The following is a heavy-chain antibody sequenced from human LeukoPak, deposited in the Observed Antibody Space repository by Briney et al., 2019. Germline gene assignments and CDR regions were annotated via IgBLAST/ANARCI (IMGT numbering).Heavy chain of an antibody. CDR1: GFTFSSYA. CDR2: ISGSGGGT. V-gene: IGHV3-23*01. CDR3: AKGNDHYDGGYYSRPDAFDL. J-gene: IGHJ3*01. Sequence: GGSLRLSCAASGFTFSSYAMSWVRQVPGKGLEWVSAISGSGGGTFYTDSVKGRFTISRDNSKNTLLLQMNSLRAADTAIYYCAKGNDHYDGGYYSRPDAFDLWGQGTMVTVSS. D-gene: IGHD3-22*01.